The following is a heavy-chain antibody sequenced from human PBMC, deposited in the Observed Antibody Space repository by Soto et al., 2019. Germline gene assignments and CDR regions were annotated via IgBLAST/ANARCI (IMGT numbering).Heavy chain of an antibody. CDR1: GFPFSSRA. Sequence: EVQLLESGGGLVQPGGSLRLSCAASGFPFSSRAMSWVRQPPGKWLEWVSPISGSGTITYYADSVKGRFTISRDTSKNTLYLQMNSLRADDTAVYYCAEWARYCSGADCRAWGQGTLVTVSS. CDR3: AEWARYCSGADCRA. J-gene: IGHJ5*02. V-gene: IGHV3-23*01. CDR2: ISGSGTIT. D-gene: IGHD2-15*01.